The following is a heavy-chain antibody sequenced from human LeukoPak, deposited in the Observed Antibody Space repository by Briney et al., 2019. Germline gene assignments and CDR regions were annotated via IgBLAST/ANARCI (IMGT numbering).Heavy chain of an antibody. CDR3: AKRLKRNYYYHYAMDV. J-gene: IGHJ6*02. V-gene: IGHV3-23*01. CDR2: IDDSGVIR. Sequence: GGSLRLSCAASGFTFNTHAMSWVRQAPGKGLEWVSRIDDSGVIRSYADSVKGRFTISRDNSKMTLTLQMNSLRAEDTAVYYCAKRLKRNYYYHYAMDVWGQGTTAVSS. D-gene: IGHD3-22*01. CDR1: GFTFNTHA.